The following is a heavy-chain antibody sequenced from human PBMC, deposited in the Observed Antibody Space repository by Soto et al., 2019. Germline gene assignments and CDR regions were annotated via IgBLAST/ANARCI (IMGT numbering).Heavy chain of an antibody. V-gene: IGHV3-23*01. J-gene: IGHJ6*03. CDR3: AKGQGAVLLAYYYYYMDV. CDR1: GFTFSSYA. Sequence: GGSLRLSCAASGFTFSSYAMSWVRQAPGKGLEWVSAISGSGGSTYYADSVKGRFTISRDNSKNTLYLQMNSLRAEDTAVYYCAKGQGAVLLAYYYYYMDVWGKGTTVTVSS. CDR2: ISGSGGST. D-gene: IGHD1-1*01.